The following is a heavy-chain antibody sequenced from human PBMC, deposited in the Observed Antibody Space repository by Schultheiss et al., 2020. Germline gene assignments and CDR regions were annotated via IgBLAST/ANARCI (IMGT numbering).Heavy chain of an antibody. Sequence: GESLKISCAASGFTFNNYGMHWVRRAPGKGLEWVAVISYHGINRYYVDSVKGRFTISRDNAKNSLYLQMNSLRAEDTAVYYCARDSGYGDYGNHVARDDYWGQGTLVTGSS. J-gene: IGHJ4*02. CDR2: ISYHGINR. CDR1: GFTFNNYG. CDR3: ARDSGYGDYGNHVARDDY. D-gene: IGHD4-17*01. V-gene: IGHV3-30*03.